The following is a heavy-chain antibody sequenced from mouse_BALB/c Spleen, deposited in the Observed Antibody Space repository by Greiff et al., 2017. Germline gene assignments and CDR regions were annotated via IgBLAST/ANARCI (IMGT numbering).Heavy chain of an antibody. CDR1: GYSITSDYA. J-gene: IGHJ3*01. CDR2: ISYSGST. V-gene: IGHV3-2*02. D-gene: IGHD4-1*01. Sequence: ESGPGLVKPSQSLSLTCTVTGYSITSDYAWNWIRQFPGNKLEWMGYISYSGSTSYNPSLKSRISITRDTSKNQFFLQLNSVTTEDTATYYCANNWDGGAWFAYWGQGTLVTVSA. CDR3: ANNWDGGAWFAY.